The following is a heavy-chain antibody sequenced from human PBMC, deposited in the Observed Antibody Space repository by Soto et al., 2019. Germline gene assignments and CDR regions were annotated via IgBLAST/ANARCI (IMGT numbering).Heavy chain of an antibody. CDR3: ARVPGP. D-gene: IGHD2-2*01. V-gene: IGHV4-31*03. J-gene: IGHJ5*02. Sequence: QVQLQESGPGLVKPSQTLSLTCTVSGGSISSGGYYWSCIRQHPGKGLEWIGYIYYSGSTYYNPSLESRVTISVYTSKNPSSLTLSSVTAADNAEYYCARVPGPWGQGTLVTVSS. CDR2: IYYSGST. CDR1: GGSISSGGYY.